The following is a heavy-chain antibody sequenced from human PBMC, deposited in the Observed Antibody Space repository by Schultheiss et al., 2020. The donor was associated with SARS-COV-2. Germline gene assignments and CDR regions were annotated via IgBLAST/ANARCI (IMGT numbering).Heavy chain of an antibody. V-gene: IGHV3-21*01. CDR1: GFTFSSYG. D-gene: IGHD6-13*01. CDR3: ARVIAAAGTDY. Sequence: GESLKISCAASGFTFSSYGMHWVRQAPGKGLEWVSSISSSSSYIYYADSVKGRFTISRDNAKNSLYLQMNSLRAEDTAVYYCARVIAAAGTDYWGQGTLVTVSS. CDR2: ISSSSSYI. J-gene: IGHJ4*02.